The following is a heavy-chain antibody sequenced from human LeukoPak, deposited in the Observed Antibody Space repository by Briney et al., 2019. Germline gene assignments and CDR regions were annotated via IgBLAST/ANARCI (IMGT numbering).Heavy chain of an antibody. CDR1: GYTLTSYD. CDR3: GRDYYDSSGDGAFDI. CDR2: INPSCGGT. V-gene: IGHV1-2*02. J-gene: IGHJ3*02. Sequence: ASVKVSCKASGYTLTSYDIHWVRQAPGQGLEWMGWINPSCGGTNYAQKFQDRVTMTRDTSISTVYMELSRLRSDVTAVYYCGRDYYDSSGDGAFDIWGHGTMVTVSS. D-gene: IGHD3-22*01.